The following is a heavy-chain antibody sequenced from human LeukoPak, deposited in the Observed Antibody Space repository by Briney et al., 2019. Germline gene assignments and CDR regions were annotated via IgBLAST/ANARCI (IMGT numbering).Heavy chain of an antibody. V-gene: IGHV4-4*02. J-gene: IGHJ4*02. CDR1: GGSISSSNW. CDR2: IYHSGST. Sequence: SETLSLTCAVSGGSISSSNWWSWVRQPPGKGLEWIGEIYHSGSTNYNRSLKSRVTMSVDTSKNQFSLNLNSVTAADTAVYYCARDYHYDSSGYYSIDYWGQGTLVTVSS. D-gene: IGHD3-22*01. CDR3: ARDYHYDSSGYYSIDY.